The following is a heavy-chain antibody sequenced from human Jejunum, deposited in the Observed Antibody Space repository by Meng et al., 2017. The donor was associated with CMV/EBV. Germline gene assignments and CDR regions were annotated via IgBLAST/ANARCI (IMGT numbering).Heavy chain of an antibody. J-gene: IGHJ4*01. V-gene: IGHV3-49*04. CDR3: TRDHSGNSRYYFDY. Sequence: FTFGHYAMSWVRQAPGKGLEWVAFIRTYIYGETTEYDASVKDRFTISRDDSKNIAYRQLNSLETEDTAVYVWTRDHSGNSRYYFDYWGHGTLVTVSS. D-gene: IGHD1-26*01. CDR2: IRTYIYGETT. CDR1: FTFGHYA.